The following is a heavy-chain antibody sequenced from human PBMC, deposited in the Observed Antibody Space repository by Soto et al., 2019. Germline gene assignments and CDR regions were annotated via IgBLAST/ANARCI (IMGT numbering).Heavy chain of an antibody. V-gene: IGHV3-33*01. CDR3: ASDGRLGELSLSYYYGMDV. CDR1: GFTFSSYG. D-gene: IGHD3-16*02. J-gene: IGHJ6*02. Sequence: QVQLVESGGGVVQPGRSLRLSCAASGFTFSSYGMHWVRQAPGKGLEWVAVIWYDGSNKYYADSVKGRFTISRDNSNNTLYLHMNSLRAEDTAVYYCASDGRLGELSLSYYYGMDVWGQGTTVTVSS. CDR2: IWYDGSNK.